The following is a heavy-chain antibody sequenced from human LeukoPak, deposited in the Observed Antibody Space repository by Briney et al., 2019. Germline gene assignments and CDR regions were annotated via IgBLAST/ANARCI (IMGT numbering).Heavy chain of an antibody. J-gene: IGHJ6*03. Sequence: GGSLRLSCAASGFTFSSYGMHWVRQAPGKGLEWVAFIRYDGSNKYYADSVKGRFTISRDNSKNTLYLQMNSLRAEDTAVYYCAKVSDALINPYYMDVWGKGTTVTISS. CDR1: GFTFSSYG. V-gene: IGHV3-30*02. D-gene: IGHD2-2*01. CDR2: IRYDGSNK. CDR3: AKVSDALINPYYMDV.